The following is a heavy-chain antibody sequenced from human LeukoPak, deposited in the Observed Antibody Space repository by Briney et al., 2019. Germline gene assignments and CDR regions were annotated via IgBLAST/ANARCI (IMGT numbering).Heavy chain of an antibody. CDR2: ISAYNGNT. CDR1: GYTFTSYG. D-gene: IGHD6-19*01. Sequence: ASVKVSCKASGYTFTSYGISWVRQAPGQGLEWMGWISAYNGNTNYAQKLQGRVTMTTDTSTSTAYMELRSLRSDDTAVYYCARESPKSSGHPIPRRFDPWGQGTLVTVSS. J-gene: IGHJ5*02. V-gene: IGHV1-18*01. CDR3: ARESPKSSGHPIPRRFDP.